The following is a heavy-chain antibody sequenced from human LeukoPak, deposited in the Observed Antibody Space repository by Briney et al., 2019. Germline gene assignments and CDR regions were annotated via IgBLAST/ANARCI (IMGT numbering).Heavy chain of an antibody. V-gene: IGHV1-69*13. Sequence: ASVKVSCKASGGTFSSYAISWVRQAPGQGLEWMGGIIPIFGTANYAQKFQGRVTITADESTSTAYMELSSLRSEDTAVDYCARVAVGADTRSDAFDIWGQGTMVTVSS. CDR2: IIPIFGTA. D-gene: IGHD1-26*01. J-gene: IGHJ3*02. CDR1: GGTFSSYA. CDR3: ARVAVGADTRSDAFDI.